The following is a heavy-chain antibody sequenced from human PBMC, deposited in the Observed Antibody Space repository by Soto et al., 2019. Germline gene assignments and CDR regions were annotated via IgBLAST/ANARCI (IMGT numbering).Heavy chain of an antibody. CDR2: ISSSSSYI. D-gene: IGHD6-19*01. CDR1: GFTFSSYS. CDR3: ARPIAVAAGDWFDP. Sequence: EVQLVESGGGLVKPGGSLRLSCAASGFTFSSYSMSWVRQAPGKGLEWVSSISSSSSYIYYADSVKGRFTISRDNAKNSLYLQMNRLRAEDTAVYYCARPIAVAAGDWFDPWGQGTLVTVSS. J-gene: IGHJ5*02. V-gene: IGHV3-21*01.